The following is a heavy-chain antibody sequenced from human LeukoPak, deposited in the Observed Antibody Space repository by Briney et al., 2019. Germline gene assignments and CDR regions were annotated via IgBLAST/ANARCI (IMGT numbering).Heavy chain of an antibody. J-gene: IGHJ4*02. D-gene: IGHD3-3*01. V-gene: IGHV3-23*01. CDR3: AKDVTRSGYFFFDY. Sequence: GGSPRLSCAASGFTFSSYAMSWVRQAPGKGLEWVSAISGSGGSTCYADSVKGRYTISRDNSKNTLYLQMNSLRAEDTAVYYCAKDVTRSGYFFFDYWGQGTLVTVSS. CDR2: ISGSGGST. CDR1: GFTFSSYA.